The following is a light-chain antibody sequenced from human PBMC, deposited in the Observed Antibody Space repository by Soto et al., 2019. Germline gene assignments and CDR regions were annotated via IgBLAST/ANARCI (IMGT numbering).Light chain of an antibody. CDR1: QSVPSSH. J-gene: IGKJ1*01. CDR3: QQYGTSRQT. Sequence: EIGLTQSPGTLSLSPGETATLSCRASQSVPSSHLAWYQQRPGQAPRLLIFGASTRATGIPDRFSGSGSVTDFTLTISRLQPEDFAVYYCQQYGTSRQTFGLGTKVDIK. CDR2: GAS. V-gene: IGKV3-20*01.